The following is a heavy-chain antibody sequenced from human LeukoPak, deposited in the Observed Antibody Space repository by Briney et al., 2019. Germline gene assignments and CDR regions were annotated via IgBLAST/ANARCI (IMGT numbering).Heavy chain of an antibody. V-gene: IGHV3-30*18. D-gene: IGHD3-3*01. Sequence: GRSLRLSCAASGFTFSSYGMHWVRQAPGKGLEWVAVISYDGSNKYYADSVKGRFTISRDNSKNTLYLQMNSLRAEDTAVYYCAKEGTIFGVVISYYYYGMDVWGQGTTVTVSS. CDR1: GFTFSSYG. CDR3: AKEGTIFGVVISYYYYGMDV. J-gene: IGHJ6*02. CDR2: ISYDGSNK.